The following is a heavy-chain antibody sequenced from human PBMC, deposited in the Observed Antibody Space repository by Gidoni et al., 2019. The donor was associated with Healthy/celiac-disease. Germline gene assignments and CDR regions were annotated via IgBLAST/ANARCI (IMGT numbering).Heavy chain of an antibody. D-gene: IGHD3-10*01. CDR2: IYYSGST. CDR1: GCSISSYY. Sequence: QVQLQESGPGRVKPSETLSLTCTVSGCSISSYYWSWIRQPPGKGLAWIGYIYYSGSTNYNPSLKSRVTISVDTSKNQFSLKLSSVTAADTAVYYCARLTFGSGSYYTHWGQGTLVTVSS. CDR3: ARLTFGSGSYYTH. J-gene: IGHJ4*02. V-gene: IGHV4-59*08.